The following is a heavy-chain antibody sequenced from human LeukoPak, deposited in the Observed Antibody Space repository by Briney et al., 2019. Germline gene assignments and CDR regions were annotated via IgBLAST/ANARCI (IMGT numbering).Heavy chain of an antibody. Sequence: ASVKVSCKASGYTFTGYYMHWVRQAPGQGLEWMGWINPNSGGTNYAQKFQGRVTMTRDTSISTAYMELSRLRSDDTAVYYCARDRGTTVTTYWFGPWGQGTLVTVSS. V-gene: IGHV1-2*02. D-gene: IGHD4-17*01. CDR3: ARDRGTTVTTYWFGP. CDR2: INPNSGGT. J-gene: IGHJ5*02. CDR1: GYTFTGYY.